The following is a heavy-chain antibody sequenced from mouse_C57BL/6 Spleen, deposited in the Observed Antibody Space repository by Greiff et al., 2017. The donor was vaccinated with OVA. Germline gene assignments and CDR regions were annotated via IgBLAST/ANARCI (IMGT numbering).Heavy chain of an antibody. V-gene: IGHV5-17*01. D-gene: IGHD1-1*01. J-gene: IGHJ4*01. CDR1: GFTFSDYG. CDR2: ISSGSSTI. Sequence: EVQGVESGGGLVKPGGSLKLSCAASGFTFSDYGMHWVRQAPEKGLEWVAYISSGSSTIYYADTVKGRFTISRDNAKNTLFLQMTSLRSEDTAMYYCARRVVATPYYAMDYWGQGTSVTVSS. CDR3: ARRVVATPYYAMDY.